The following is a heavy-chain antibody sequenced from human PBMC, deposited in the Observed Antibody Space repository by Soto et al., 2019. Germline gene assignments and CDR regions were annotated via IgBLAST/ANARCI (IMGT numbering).Heavy chain of an antibody. Sequence: SGPTLVNPTQTLTLTCTFSGFSLSTSGVGVGWIRQPPGKALEWLALIYWDDDKRYSPSLKSRLTITKDTSKNQVVLTMTNMDPVDTATYYCAHIYYYGSGSYYSTHYYYYYMDVWGKGTTVTVSS. D-gene: IGHD3-10*01. V-gene: IGHV2-5*02. CDR2: IYWDDDK. J-gene: IGHJ6*03. CDR3: AHIYYYGSGSYYSTHYYYYYMDV. CDR1: GFSLSTSGVG.